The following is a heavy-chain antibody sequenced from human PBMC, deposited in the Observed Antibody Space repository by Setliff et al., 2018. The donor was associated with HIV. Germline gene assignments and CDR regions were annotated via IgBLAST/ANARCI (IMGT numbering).Heavy chain of an antibody. CDR2: ISGYNGDT. CDR3: ARVSRSVRVVVRYSDY. V-gene: IGHV1-18*01. J-gene: IGHJ4*02. D-gene: IGHD3-22*01. CDR1: GGTFSSYG. Sequence: ASVKVSCKASGGTFSSYGFNWVRQAPGQGLEWMGWISGYNGDTNYAQKLQGRVTMTTDTSTSTVYMEMTSLRSDDTAVYYCARVSRSVRVVVRYSDYWGQGTLVTVSS.